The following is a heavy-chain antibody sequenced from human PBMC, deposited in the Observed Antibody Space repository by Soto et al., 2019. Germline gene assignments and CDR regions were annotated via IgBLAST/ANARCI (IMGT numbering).Heavy chain of an antibody. D-gene: IGHD2-2*01. CDR1: GYTFTSYD. J-gene: IGHJ5*02. V-gene: IGHV1-8*01. Sequence: QVQLVQSGAEVKKPGSSVKVSCKASGYTFTSYDINRVRQATGQGLEWMGWMNPNRGNTGYAQKFQGRVTMTRNTSISTAYMELSSLRSEDTAVYYCARARLVPAFAFDPWGQGTLVTVSS. CDR2: MNPNRGNT. CDR3: ARARLVPAFAFDP.